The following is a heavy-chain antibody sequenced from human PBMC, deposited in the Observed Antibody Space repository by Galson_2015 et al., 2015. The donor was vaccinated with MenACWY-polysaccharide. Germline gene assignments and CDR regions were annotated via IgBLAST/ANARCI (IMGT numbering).Heavy chain of an antibody. CDR1: GFTFSSSW. J-gene: IGHJ4*02. V-gene: IGHV3-7*01. CDR3: ARDHWYGSGSIYNSAFDH. Sequence: SLRLSCAVSGFTFSSSWMTWVRQAPGKGLEWVANIKENGSVKNYVDSVRGRFTISRDNALNSVYLQVDSLRAEDTAVYYCARDHWYGSGSIYNSAFDHWGQGTLVTVSS. D-gene: IGHD3-10*01. CDR2: IKENGSVK.